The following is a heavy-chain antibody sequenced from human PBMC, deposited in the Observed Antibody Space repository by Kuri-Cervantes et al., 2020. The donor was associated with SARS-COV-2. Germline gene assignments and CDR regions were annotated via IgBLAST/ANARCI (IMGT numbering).Heavy chain of an antibody. CDR1: GFTVSANY. CDR3: ARDSEGSTAVRPGYFYGMDV. Sequence: GGSLRLSCAASGFTVSANYMSWVRQAPGKGLEWVAIIWNDGSNKFYGDSVRGRFTISRDNSKNTLYLQMNSLRAEDTAVYYCARDSEGSTAVRPGYFYGMDVWGQGTTVTVSS. J-gene: IGHJ6*02. V-gene: IGHV3-33*08. D-gene: IGHD6-6*01. CDR2: IWNDGSNK.